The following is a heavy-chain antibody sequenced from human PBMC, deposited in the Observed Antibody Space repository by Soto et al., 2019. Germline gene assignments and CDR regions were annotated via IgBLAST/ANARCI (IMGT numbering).Heavy chain of an antibody. CDR3: AKGSSWNYLEY. D-gene: IGHD1-26*01. V-gene: IGHV1-2*02. J-gene: IGHJ4*02. Sequence: GASVKVSCKSSGYSFTAYFIHWVRQAPGQGPEWMAWINPNSGVINFAPKFQGRVTLTRDSSINTAYLELSRLRSDDTAVYFCAKGSSWNYLEYWGQGSLVTVSS. CDR1: GYSFTAYF. CDR2: INPNSGVI.